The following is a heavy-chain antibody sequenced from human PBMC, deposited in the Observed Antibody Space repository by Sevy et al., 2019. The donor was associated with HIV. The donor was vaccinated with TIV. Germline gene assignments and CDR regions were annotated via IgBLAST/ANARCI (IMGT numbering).Heavy chain of an antibody. Sequence: ASVKVSCMASGGSLSNYGMNWVRQAPGQGLEWMGGIIPRPGIANYAQKVQDRVTITADESTGTVYMEVRGLRFEETGVYYCASVRPCGGDCYFFDSWGQGTLVTVSS. CDR3: ASVRPCGGDCYFFDS. CDR2: IIPRPGIA. D-gene: IGHD2-21*02. V-gene: IGHV1-69*10. CDR1: GGSLSNYG. J-gene: IGHJ4*02.